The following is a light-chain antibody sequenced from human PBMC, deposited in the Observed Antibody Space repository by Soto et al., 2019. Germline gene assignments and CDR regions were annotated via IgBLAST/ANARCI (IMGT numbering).Light chain of an antibody. V-gene: IGKV4-1*01. CDR2: WAS. J-gene: IGKJ2*01. CDR3: QQYYSTPPRT. CDR1: QSVLYSSNNKNY. Sequence: DIVMTQSPDSLAVSLGERATINCKSSQSVLYSSNNKNYLAWYQQKPGQPPKLLIYWASTRESGVPDRFNGSGSGTDFTLTISSLQAEDVAVYYCQQYYSTPPRTFGQGTKLEIK.